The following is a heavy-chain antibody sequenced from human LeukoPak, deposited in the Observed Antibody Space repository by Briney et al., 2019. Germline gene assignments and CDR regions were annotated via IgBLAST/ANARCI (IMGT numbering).Heavy chain of an antibody. CDR1: GFTVSSNY. D-gene: IGHD3-9*01. CDR3: ARANYDILTGYLYYFDY. Sequence: GGSLRLSCVASGFTVSSNYMSWVRQAPGKGLEWVSVIYSGGSTYYADSVKGRFTISRDNSKNTLYLQMNSLRAEDTAVYYCARANYDILTGYLYYFDYWGQGTLVTVSS. J-gene: IGHJ4*02. CDR2: IYSGGST. V-gene: IGHV3-66*01.